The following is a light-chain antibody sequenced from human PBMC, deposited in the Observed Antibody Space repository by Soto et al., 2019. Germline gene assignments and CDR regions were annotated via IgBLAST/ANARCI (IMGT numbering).Light chain of an antibody. CDR2: HVT. J-gene: IGLJ1*01. Sequence: QSVLTQHASVSGSPGQSITISCTGTSSDIGHYDYVSWYQQHPGKAPKPMIYHVTYRPSGVSNRYSGSKSGNSASLTISGLQADDEADYYCCSLTTSHTYVFGSGTKVTVL. CDR3: CSLTTSHTYV. V-gene: IGLV2-14*03. CDR1: SSDIGHYDY.